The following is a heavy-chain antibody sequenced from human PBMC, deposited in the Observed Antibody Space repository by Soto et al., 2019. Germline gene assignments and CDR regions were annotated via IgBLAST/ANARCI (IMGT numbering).Heavy chain of an antibody. CDR2: ISWNSGSI. Sequence: EVQLVESGGGLEQPGRSLRLSCAASGFTFDDYAMHWVRQAPGKGLEWVSGISWNSGSIGYADSVKGRFTISRDNAKNSLYLQMNSLRAEDTALYYCAKTSYYYGSGSYQRGYFDLWGRGTLVTVSS. CDR1: GFTFDDYA. D-gene: IGHD3-10*01. CDR3: AKTSYYYGSGSYQRGYFDL. J-gene: IGHJ2*01. V-gene: IGHV3-9*01.